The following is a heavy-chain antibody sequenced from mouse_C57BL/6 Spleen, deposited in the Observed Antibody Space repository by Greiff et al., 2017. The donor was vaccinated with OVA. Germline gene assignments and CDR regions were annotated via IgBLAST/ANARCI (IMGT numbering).Heavy chain of an antibody. CDR1: GFTFTDYY. V-gene: IGHV7-3*01. CDR2: IRNKANGYTT. J-gene: IGHJ4*01. Sequence: EVQLVESGGGLVQPGGSLSLSCAASGFTFTDYYMSWVRQPPGKALEWWGFIRNKANGYTTEYSASVKGRFTISRDNSQSILYLQMNALRAEDSATYYCARWRVDYAMDYWGQGTSVTVSS. CDR3: ARWRVDYAMDY.